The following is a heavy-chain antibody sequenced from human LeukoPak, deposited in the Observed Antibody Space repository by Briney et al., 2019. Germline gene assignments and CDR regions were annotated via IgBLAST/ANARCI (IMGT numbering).Heavy chain of an antibody. CDR3: ASSTFGSGY. CDR1: GYTFTSYG. V-gene: IGHV1-18*04. D-gene: IGHD2-2*01. CDR2: IIAYNGNT. J-gene: IGHJ4*02. Sequence: GASVKVSCKASGYTFTSYGISWVRQCPGQGLEWMREIIAYNGNTNYAQKIQGRVTMTTDSSTSTAYMEVRSLRSDDTAVYYCASSTFGSGYWGQGTLVTVSS.